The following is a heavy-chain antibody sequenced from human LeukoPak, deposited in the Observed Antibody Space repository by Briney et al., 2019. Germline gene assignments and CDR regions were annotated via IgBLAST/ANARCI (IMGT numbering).Heavy chain of an antibody. Sequence: GGSLRLSCAASGFTVSSNYMSWVRQAPGKGLEWVSVIYSGGSTYYADSVKGRFTISRDNSKNTLYLQMNSLRAEDTAVYYCARDGPSMVRGVIIQRTYYFDYWGQGTLVTVSS. J-gene: IGHJ4*02. CDR2: IYSGGST. CDR1: GFTVSSNY. V-gene: IGHV3-66*02. D-gene: IGHD3-10*01. CDR3: ARDGPSMVRGVIIQRTYYFDY.